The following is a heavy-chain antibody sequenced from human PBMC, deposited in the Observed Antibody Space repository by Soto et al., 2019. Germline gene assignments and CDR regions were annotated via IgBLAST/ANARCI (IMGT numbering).Heavy chain of an antibody. CDR1: GGSISSGGYS. J-gene: IGHJ4*02. Sequence: QLQLQESGSGLVKPSQTLSLTCAVSGGSISSGGYSWSWIRQPPGKGLEWIGYIYHSGSTYYNPSLKSRGTITVDKSKNQYSRKLSSVTAADTAVYYCARGGKTVTTFDYWGQGTLVTVSS. V-gene: IGHV4-30-2*01. CDR3: ARGGKTVTTFDY. D-gene: IGHD4-17*01. CDR2: IYHSGST.